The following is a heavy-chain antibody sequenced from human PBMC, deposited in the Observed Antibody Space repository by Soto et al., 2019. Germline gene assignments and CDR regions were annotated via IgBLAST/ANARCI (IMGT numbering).Heavy chain of an antibody. CDR3: ARGPRVVWVVPTAQRDVFDI. CDR1: VGSFSDFY. V-gene: IGHV4-34*01. Sequence: QVQLQQWGAGLLKPSETLSLTCAVYVGSFSDFYWNCIRQPPGKGREWIGEINHSGSTSYNPSLKSRVTISVDTSKNQISLKLTSVTAADTAVYYCARGPRVVWVVPTAQRDVFDIWGQGTMVTVSS. D-gene: IGHD2-2*01. CDR2: INHSGST. J-gene: IGHJ3*02.